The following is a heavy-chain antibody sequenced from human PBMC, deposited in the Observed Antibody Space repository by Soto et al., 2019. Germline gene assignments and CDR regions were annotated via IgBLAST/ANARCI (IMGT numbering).Heavy chain of an antibody. J-gene: IGHJ3*02. CDR1: GGTFSSYA. Sequence: QVQLVQSGAEVKKPGSSVKVSCKASGGTFSSYAISWVRQAPGQGLEWMGGIIPIFGTANYAQKFQGRVTISGGEYTSPAYMELSSLGSEDTGVYYCGRTITMIGVGGAFDIWGQGTMVTVSS. CDR2: IIPIFGTA. D-gene: IGHD3-22*01. V-gene: IGHV1-69*01. CDR3: GRTITMIGVGGAFDI.